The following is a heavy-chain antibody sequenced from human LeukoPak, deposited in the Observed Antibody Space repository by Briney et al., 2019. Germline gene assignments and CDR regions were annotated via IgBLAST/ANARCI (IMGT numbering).Heavy chain of an antibody. CDR3: VRDWEGFNFDI. V-gene: IGHV4-59*02. CDR2: IYNSGST. CDR1: GGSVSSYY. Sequence: SETLSLTCTVSGGSVSSYYWSWIRQPPGEGLEWIAYIYNSGSTNYNLSLKSRFTISVDTSKNQFSLKLSSVTAADTAVYYCVRDWEGFNFDIWGQGTMVTVSS. D-gene: IGHD1-26*01. J-gene: IGHJ3*02.